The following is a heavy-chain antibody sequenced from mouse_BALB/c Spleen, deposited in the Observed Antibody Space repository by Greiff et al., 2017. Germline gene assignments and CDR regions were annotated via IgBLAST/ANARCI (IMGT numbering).Heavy chain of an antibody. CDR1: GYSITSDYA. CDR2: ISYSGST. V-gene: IGHV3-2*02. Sequence: VQLKESGPGLVKPSQSLSLTCTVTGYSITSDYAWNWIRQFPGNKLEWMGYISYSGSTSYNPSLKSRISITRDTSKNQFFLQLNSVTTEDTATYYCAREGNYVLDYWGQGTTLTVSS. J-gene: IGHJ2*01. CDR3: AREGNYVLDY. D-gene: IGHD2-1*01.